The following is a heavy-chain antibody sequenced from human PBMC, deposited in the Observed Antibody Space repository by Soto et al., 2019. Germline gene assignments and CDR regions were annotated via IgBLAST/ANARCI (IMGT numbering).Heavy chain of an antibody. CDR1: GYSSTSYW. CDR2: IYLDDSDI. CDR3: ARKGGPGESSPNPFGP. Sequence: GESLKISCKGSGYSSTSYWIAWVRQMPGKGLEWVGIIYLDDSDIRYSPSFQAQVTISADKSISTAYLQWSSLQASDTAMYYCARKGGPGESSPNPFGPWGQGTLVTVSS. J-gene: IGHJ5*02. V-gene: IGHV5-51*01. D-gene: IGHD2-2*01.